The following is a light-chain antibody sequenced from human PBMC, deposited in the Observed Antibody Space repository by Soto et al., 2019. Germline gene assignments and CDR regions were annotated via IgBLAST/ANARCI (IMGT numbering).Light chain of an antibody. CDR1: QSVRNNY. J-gene: IGKJ1*01. Sequence: EIVLTQSPGTLALSPGERATLSCRASQSVRNNYLAWYQQKPGQAPRLLIYGASNRATGIPDRFSGSGSGTDFTLTISRLEPEDFAVYDCQQYGSSGTFGQGTKVDIK. CDR3: QQYGSSGT. CDR2: GAS. V-gene: IGKV3-20*01.